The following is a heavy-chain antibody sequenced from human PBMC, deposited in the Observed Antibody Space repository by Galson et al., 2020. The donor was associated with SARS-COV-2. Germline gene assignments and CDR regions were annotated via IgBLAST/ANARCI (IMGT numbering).Heavy chain of an antibody. J-gene: IGHJ6*03. CDR3: ARAPDYYYYYMDV. CDR1: GFTFSDYY. Sequence: GGSLRLSCAASGFTFSDYYMSWIRQAPGKGLEWVSYISSSSSTIYYADSVKGRFTISRDNAKNSLYLQMNSLRVEDTAVYYCARAPDYYYYYMDVWGKGTTVTISS. CDR2: ISSSSSTI. V-gene: IGHV3-11*04.